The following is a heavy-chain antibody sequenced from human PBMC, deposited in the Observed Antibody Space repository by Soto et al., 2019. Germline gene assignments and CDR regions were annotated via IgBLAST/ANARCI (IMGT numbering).Heavy chain of an antibody. CDR3: ARRRIAVAGTRWLDYYYYGMDV. D-gene: IGHD6-19*01. V-gene: IGHV4-34*01. CDR2: INHSGST. CDR1: GGSFSGYY. J-gene: IGHJ6*02. Sequence: PSETLSLTCAVYGGSFSGYYWSWIRQPPGKGLEWIGEINHSGSTNYNPSLKSRVTISVDTSKNQFSLKLSSVTAADTAVYYCARRRIAVAGTRWLDYYYYGMDVWGQGTTVTVSS.